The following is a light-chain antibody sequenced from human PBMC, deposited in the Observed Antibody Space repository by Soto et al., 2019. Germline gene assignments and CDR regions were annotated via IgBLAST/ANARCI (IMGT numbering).Light chain of an antibody. J-gene: IGLJ2*01. V-gene: IGLV2-23*01. Sequence: QSALTQPASVSGSPGQSITISCTGTSSDVGSYNLVSWYQQHPGKAPKLMIYEGSKRPSGVSNRFSGSKSGNTASLTISGLQDEDESYYYCFSDVGSSVVFGGGTKLTVL. CDR1: SSDVGSYNL. CDR3: FSDVGSSVV. CDR2: EGS.